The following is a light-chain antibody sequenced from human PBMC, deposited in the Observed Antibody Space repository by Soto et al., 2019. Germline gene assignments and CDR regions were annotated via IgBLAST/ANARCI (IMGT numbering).Light chain of an antibody. V-gene: IGKV3-20*01. CDR1: QSVSSSY. Sequence: SPGTLSLSPGERATLSCRPSQSVSSSYLAWYQQKPSQAPRLLIYGASSRATGIPDRFSGSGSGTDFTLTISRLEPEDFAVYYCQQYGSSPYTFGQGTRLEIK. CDR2: GAS. J-gene: IGKJ5*01. CDR3: QQYGSSPYT.